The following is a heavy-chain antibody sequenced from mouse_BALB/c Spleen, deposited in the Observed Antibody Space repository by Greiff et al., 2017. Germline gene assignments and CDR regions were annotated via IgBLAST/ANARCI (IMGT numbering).Heavy chain of an antibody. J-gene: IGHJ3*01. CDR2: ISYSGST. V-gene: IGHV3-2*02. CDR3: ARRLGNGFAY. Sequence: EVQLQESGPGLVKPSQSLSLTCTVTGYSITSDYAWNWIRQFPGNKLEWMGYISYSGSTSYNPSLKSRISITRDTSKNQFFLQLNSVTTEDTATYYCARRLGNGFAYWGQGTLVTVSA. D-gene: IGHD4-1*01. CDR1: GYSITSDYA.